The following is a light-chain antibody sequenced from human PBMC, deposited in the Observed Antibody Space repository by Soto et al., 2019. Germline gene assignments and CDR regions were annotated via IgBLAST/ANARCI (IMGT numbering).Light chain of an antibody. CDR2: DAS. CDR3: QQYYNYST. Sequence: DIQMTQSPSTLSASVGDRVTITCRASQSISSWLAWYQQKLGRAPRLLIYDASSLESGVPSRFSGSGYGTEFTLTINSLQPDDFATYYCQQYYNYSTFGQGTKVDIK. J-gene: IGKJ1*01. V-gene: IGKV1-5*01. CDR1: QSISSW.